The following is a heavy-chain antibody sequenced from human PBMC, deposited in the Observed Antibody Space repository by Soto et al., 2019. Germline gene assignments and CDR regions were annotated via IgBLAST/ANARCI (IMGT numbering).Heavy chain of an antibody. J-gene: IGHJ4*02. V-gene: IGHV1-3*01. CDR2: INAGNGNT. D-gene: IGHD3-16*01. Sequence: GASVKVSCKASGYTFTSYAMHWVRQAPGQRLEWMGWINAGNGNTKYSQKFQGRVTITRDTSASTAYMELSSLRSEDTAVYYCARAHSISLVWTLNYWGQGTLVTVSS. CDR3: ARAHSISLVWTLNY. CDR1: GYTFTSYA.